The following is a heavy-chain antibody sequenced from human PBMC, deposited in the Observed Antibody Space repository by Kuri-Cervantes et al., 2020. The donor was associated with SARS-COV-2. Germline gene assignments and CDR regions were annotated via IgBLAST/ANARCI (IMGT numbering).Heavy chain of an antibody. Sequence: ASVKVSCKASGYTFTSYGISWVRQAPGQGLEWMGWISAHNGNTNYAQKLQGRVTMTTDTSTSTAYMELRSLRSDDTAVYYCAAGLLWFGHWGYGMDVWGQGTTVTVSS. D-gene: IGHD3-10*01. CDR3: AAGLLWFGHWGYGMDV. CDR2: ISAHNGNT. J-gene: IGHJ6*02. CDR1: GYTFTSYG. V-gene: IGHV1-18*04.